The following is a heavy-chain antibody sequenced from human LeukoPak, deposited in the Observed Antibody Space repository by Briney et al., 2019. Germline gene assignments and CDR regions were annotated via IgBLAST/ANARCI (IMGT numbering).Heavy chain of an antibody. V-gene: IGHV3-30*02. CDR3: AKLCIVGALDDYFDY. CDR1: GFTFSSYG. J-gene: IGHJ4*02. CDR2: IWYDGSNK. D-gene: IGHD1-26*01. Sequence: AGGSLRLSCAASGFTFSSYGMHWVRQAPGKGLEWVAVIWYDGSNKYYADSVKGRFTISRDNSKNTLYLQMNSLRAEDTAVYYCAKLCIVGALDDYFDYWGQGTLVTVSS.